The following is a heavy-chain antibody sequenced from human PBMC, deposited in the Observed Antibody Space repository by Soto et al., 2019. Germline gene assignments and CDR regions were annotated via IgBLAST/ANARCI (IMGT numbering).Heavy chain of an antibody. J-gene: IGHJ5*02. CDR3: ARDLGPGVASGVFYWINP. D-gene: IGHD3-16*01. Sequence: QAQLVQSGAEVKKPGASVKVSCNASGYTFTSYAISWVRQAPGQGLEWMGWMSTYNGNTKYAQRFQGRATMTTDASTTTGYLELRNLTSDDTAVYYCARDLGPGVASGVFYWINPWGQGTLVTVSS. V-gene: IGHV1-18*01. CDR2: MSTYNGNT. CDR1: GYTFTSYA.